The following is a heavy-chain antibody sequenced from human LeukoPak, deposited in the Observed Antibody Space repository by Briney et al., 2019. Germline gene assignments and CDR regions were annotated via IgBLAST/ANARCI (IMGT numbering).Heavy chain of an antibody. CDR1: GFIFSSYW. CDR3: TTRFTIFGVVTADS. CDR2: VNTDGSIT. D-gene: IGHD3-3*01. J-gene: IGHJ4*02. V-gene: IGHV3-74*01. Sequence: LTGGSLRLSSAASGFIFSSYWMHWVRQAPRKGLVWVSRVNTDGSITSHADSVKGRFTTSRDNAKNTLYLQMNSLIAEDTAVYYCTTRFTIFGVVTADSWGQGPLVTVSS.